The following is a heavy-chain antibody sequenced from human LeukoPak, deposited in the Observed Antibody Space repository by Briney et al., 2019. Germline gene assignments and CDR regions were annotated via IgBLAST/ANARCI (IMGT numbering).Heavy chain of an antibody. CDR1: GGSFSGYY. J-gene: IGHJ5*02. V-gene: IGHV4-34*01. CDR2: INHSGST. CDR3: ARTYYSNYWFDP. D-gene: IGHD4-11*01. Sequence: RPSETLSLTCTVYGGSFSGYYWSWIRQPPGKGLEWIGEINHSGSTDYNPSLKSRVTISVDTSKNQFSLKLSSVTAADTAVYYCARTYYSNYWFDPWGQGTLVTVSS.